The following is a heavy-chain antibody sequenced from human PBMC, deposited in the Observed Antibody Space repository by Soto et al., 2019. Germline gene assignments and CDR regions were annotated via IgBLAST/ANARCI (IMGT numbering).Heavy chain of an antibody. V-gene: IGHV3-23*01. CDR1: GFTFSSYA. CDR2: ISGSGGST. D-gene: IGHD5-18*01. Sequence: GGSLRLSCAASGFTFSSYAMSWVRQAPGKGLEWVSAISGSGGSTYYADSVKGRFTISRDNSKNTLYLQMNSLRAEDTAVYYCAKDMWIQLWLDGMDVWGQGTTVTVSS. CDR3: AKDMWIQLWLDGMDV. J-gene: IGHJ6*02.